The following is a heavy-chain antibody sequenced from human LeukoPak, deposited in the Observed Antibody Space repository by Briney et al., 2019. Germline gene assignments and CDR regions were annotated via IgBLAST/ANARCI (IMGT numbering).Heavy chain of an antibody. CDR1: GYSFTSYW. CDR2: IYPGDSDT. Sequence: PGESLKISCKGSGYSFTSYWIGWVRQMPGKGLEWMGIIYPGDSDTRYSPSFQGQVTISADKSISTAYLQWSSLKASDTAMYYCARGYYYDSSGYYYPGAFDIWGQGTMVTVSS. V-gene: IGHV5-51*01. CDR3: ARGYYYDSSGYYYPGAFDI. J-gene: IGHJ3*02. D-gene: IGHD3-22*01.